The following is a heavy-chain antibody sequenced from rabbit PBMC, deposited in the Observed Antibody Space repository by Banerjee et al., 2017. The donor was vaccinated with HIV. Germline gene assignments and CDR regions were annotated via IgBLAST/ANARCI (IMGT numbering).Heavy chain of an antibody. CDR2: IYAGSSGST. D-gene: IGHD8-1*01. CDR3: ARTYPGSSYFYGMDL. Sequence: QSLEESGGDLVKPGASLTLTCTASGFSFSSSYWICWVRQAPGKGLEWIACIYAGSSGSTYYASWAKGRFTISKTSSTTVTLQMTSLTAADTASYFCARTYPGSSYFYGMDLWGPGTLVTVS. J-gene: IGHJ6*01. V-gene: IGHV1S40*01. CDR1: GFSFSSSYW.